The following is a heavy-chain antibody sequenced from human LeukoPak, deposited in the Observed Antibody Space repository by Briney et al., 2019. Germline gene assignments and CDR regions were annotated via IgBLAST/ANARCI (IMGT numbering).Heavy chain of an antibody. D-gene: IGHD3-10*01. Sequence: GGSLRLSCAASGFTFSSYAMGWVRQAPGKGLEWVSAISGSGSPYYADSVKGRFTVSRDNSKNTLYLQMNSLRVEDTAVSFCATEGSESAFDIWGQGTMVTVSS. CDR2: ISGSGSP. J-gene: IGHJ3*02. CDR1: GFTFSSYA. V-gene: IGHV3-23*01. CDR3: ATEGSESAFDI.